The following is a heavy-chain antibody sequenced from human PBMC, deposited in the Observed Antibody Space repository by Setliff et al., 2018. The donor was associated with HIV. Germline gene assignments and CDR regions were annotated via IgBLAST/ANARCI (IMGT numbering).Heavy chain of an antibody. V-gene: IGHV3-11*01. J-gene: IGHJ6*01. CDR1: GFSFSDYY. Sequence: GGSLRLSCAASGFSFSDYYMSWIRQAPGKGLECISYISDSDTDIYYADSVRGRFTISRDNAKNSLYLQMNSLRAEDTAVYYCAQGRTTTWYDMDVWGQGTTVTVSS. CDR3: AQGRTTTWYDMDV. D-gene: IGHD2-2*01. CDR2: ISDSDTDI.